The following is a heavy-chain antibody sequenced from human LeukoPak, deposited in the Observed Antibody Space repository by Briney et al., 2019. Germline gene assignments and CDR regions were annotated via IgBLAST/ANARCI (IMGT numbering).Heavy chain of an antibody. D-gene: IGHD2/OR15-2a*01. CDR2: ISSSGSTI. J-gene: IGHJ5*02. Sequence: GGALRLSRAPSLFTPSRDEMNWVPQAPGKGLEGVSYISSSGSTIYYADSVKGRFTISRDNAKNSLYLQMNSLRAEDTAVYYCARLIAWGQGTLVTVSS. CDR1: LFTPSRDE. V-gene: IGHV3-48*03. CDR3: ARLIA.